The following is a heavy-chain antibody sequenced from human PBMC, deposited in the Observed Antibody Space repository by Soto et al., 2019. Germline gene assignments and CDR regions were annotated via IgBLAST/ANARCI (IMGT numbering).Heavy chain of an antibody. J-gene: IGHJ5*02. CDR2: ISDSGSTR. D-gene: IGHD6-25*01. CDR3: AREVRPTDWFDP. Sequence: QVQLVESGGGLVKPGGSLRLSCAASGFTFSDFYMSWIRQAPGTGLEWVSCISDSGSTRYYADSVKGRFTISRDNAKNSLYLQMNGLRAEDTAVYCCAREVRPTDWFDPWGQGTLVTVS. CDR1: GFTFSDFY. V-gene: IGHV3-11*01.